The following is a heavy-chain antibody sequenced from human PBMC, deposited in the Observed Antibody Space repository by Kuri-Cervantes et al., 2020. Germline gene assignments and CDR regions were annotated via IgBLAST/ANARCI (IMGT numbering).Heavy chain of an antibody. CDR1: GFTFSSYS. V-gene: IGHV3-21*01. D-gene: IGHD2-2*01. J-gene: IGHJ4*02. CDR2: ISSSSSYI. Sequence: GESLKISCAASGFTFSSYSMNWVRQAPGKGLEWVSSISSSSSYIYYADSVKGRFTISRDNAKNSLYLQMNSLRAEDTAVYYCARAQLESFCSSTSCYRGGNYWGQGTLVTVSS. CDR3: ARAQLESFCSSTSCYRGGNY.